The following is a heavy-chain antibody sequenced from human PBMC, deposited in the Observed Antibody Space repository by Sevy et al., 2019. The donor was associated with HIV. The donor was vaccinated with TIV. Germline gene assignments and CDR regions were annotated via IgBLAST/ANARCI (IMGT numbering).Heavy chain of an antibody. CDR1: GYTLTELS. CDR2: FDPEDGKT. Sequence: ASVKVSCKVSGYTLTELSIHWVRQAPGKGLEWLVTFDPEDGKTIYAQNFQGRVTMTEDTSTETNYMELSSLRSEDTAVYYCASTRDYYDSSGYYFDYWGQGTLVTVSS. D-gene: IGHD3-22*01. J-gene: IGHJ4*02. CDR3: ASTRDYYDSSGYYFDY. V-gene: IGHV1-24*01.